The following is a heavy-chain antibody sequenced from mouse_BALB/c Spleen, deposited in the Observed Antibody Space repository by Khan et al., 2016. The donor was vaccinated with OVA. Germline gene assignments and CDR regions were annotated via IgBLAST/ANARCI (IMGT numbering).Heavy chain of an antibody. CDR2: IIPTSGYT. CDR3: TRDRIDY. J-gene: IGHJ2*01. CDR1: CYTFTTYW. V-gene: IGHV1-7*01. Sequence: QAQPKVSGAELAKPGASVKMSSKAPCYTFTTYWMPLVKHRLRQVLQSIGYIIPTSGYTDYNDKFKDRATLSADKSSSTAYMQLNSLTSEDSAVYYCTRDRIDYWGQGTTLTVSS.